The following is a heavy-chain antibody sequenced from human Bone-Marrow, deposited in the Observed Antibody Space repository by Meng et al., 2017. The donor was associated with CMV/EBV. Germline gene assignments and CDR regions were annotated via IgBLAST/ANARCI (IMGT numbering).Heavy chain of an antibody. V-gene: IGHV3-74*01. CDR3: AKDRGGSGSYEVDY. J-gene: IGHJ4*02. Sequence: GESLKISCAASGFTFSSYWMHWVRQAPGKGLVWVSRINSDGSSTSYADSVKGRFTISRDNAKNTLYLQMNSLRAEDTAVYYCAKDRGGSGSYEVDYWGQGTLVTVSS. CDR1: GFTFSSYW. D-gene: IGHD3-10*01. CDR2: INSDGSST.